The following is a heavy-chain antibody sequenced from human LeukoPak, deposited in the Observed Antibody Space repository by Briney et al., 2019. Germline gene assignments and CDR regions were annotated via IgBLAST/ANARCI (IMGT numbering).Heavy chain of an antibody. CDR3: ARDKNVDSSGYYHYYYYYMDV. CDR2: INPNSGGT. V-gene: IGHV1-2*02. Sequence: ASVKVSCKASGYTFTGYYMHWVRQAPGQGLEWMGWINPNSGGTKYAQKFQGRVTMTRDTSISTAYMELSRLRSDDTAVYYCARDKNVDSSGYYHYYYYYMDVWGKGTTATISS. J-gene: IGHJ6*03. CDR1: GYTFTGYY. D-gene: IGHD3-22*01.